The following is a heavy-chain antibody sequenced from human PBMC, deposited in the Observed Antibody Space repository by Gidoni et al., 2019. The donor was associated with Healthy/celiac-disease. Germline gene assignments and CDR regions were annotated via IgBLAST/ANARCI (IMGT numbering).Heavy chain of an antibody. Sequence: QVQLVESGGGLVKPGGSLRLSCAASGFTFRDYYMTWIRQAPGKGLEWVSYISSSGSTIYYADSVKGRFTISRDNAKNSLYLQMNSLRAEDTAVYYCARSPSYYYDSSGYYHWYFDLWGRGTLVTVSS. J-gene: IGHJ2*01. CDR2: ISSSGSTI. D-gene: IGHD3-22*01. V-gene: IGHV3-11*01. CDR3: ARSPSYYYDSSGYYHWYFDL. CDR1: GFTFRDYY.